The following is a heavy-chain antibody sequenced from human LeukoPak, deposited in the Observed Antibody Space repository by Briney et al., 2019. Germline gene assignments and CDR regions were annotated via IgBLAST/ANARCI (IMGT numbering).Heavy chain of an antibody. CDR2: IFFSGSS. J-gene: IGHJ4*02. D-gene: IGHD2-21*01. Sequence: SETLSLTCTVSGGSISNYYWSWIRQSPGKGLEWIGYIFFSGSSNYNPSLKSRVTISVDTSKNQFSLKLSSVTAADTAVYYCARGSVIRRRFDYWGQGTLVTVSS. V-gene: IGHV4-59*01. CDR3: ARGSVIRRRFDY. CDR1: GGSISNYY.